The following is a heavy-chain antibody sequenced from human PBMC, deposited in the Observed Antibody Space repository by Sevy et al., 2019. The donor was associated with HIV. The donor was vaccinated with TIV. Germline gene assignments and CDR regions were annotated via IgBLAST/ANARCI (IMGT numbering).Heavy chain of an antibody. D-gene: IGHD3-3*01. Sequence: GGSLRLSCAASGFTFSVYWMSWVRQAPGKGLEWVATMKEDGSDKDYVDSVKGRFTISRDNAKNSLYLQMNSLRAEDTAVYYCARAIGNYDFWSGYYRTNYYYYGMDVWGQGTTVTVSS. V-gene: IGHV3-7*01. CDR1: GFTFSVYW. CDR3: ARAIGNYDFWSGYYRTNYYYYGMDV. CDR2: MKEDGSDK. J-gene: IGHJ6*02.